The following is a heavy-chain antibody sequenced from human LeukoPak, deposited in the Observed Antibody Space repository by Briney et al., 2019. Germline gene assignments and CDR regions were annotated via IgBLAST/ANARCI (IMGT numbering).Heavy chain of an antibody. CDR2: ISSSGSTI. V-gene: IGHV3-11*01. J-gene: IGHJ4*02. D-gene: IGHD5-24*01. CDR3: ASGWLQLRY. CDR1: GFTFSDYY. Sequence: GGSLRLSCGASGFTFSDYYMSWIRHAPGEGLEGVSYISSSGSTIYYADSVKGRFTISRDNAKNSLYLQMNSLRAEDTAVYYCASGWLQLRYWGQGTLVTVSS.